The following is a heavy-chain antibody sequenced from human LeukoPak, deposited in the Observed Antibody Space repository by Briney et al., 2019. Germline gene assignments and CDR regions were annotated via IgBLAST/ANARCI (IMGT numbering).Heavy chain of an antibody. Sequence: SETLSLTCAVSGGSISSGNWWSWVRLPPGKGLEWIGEIYHSGRTNYNPSLKSRVTISLDKSKNQFSLNPNSVTAADTALYYCASSDGQPPRFDSSYDVFDYWGQGTLVTVSS. CDR1: GGSISSGNW. CDR2: IYHSGRT. V-gene: IGHV4-4*02. CDR3: ASSDGQPPRFDSSYDVFDY. J-gene: IGHJ4*02. D-gene: IGHD5-12*01.